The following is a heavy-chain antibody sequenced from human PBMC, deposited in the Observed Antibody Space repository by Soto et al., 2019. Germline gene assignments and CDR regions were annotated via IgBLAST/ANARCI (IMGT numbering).Heavy chain of an antibody. Sequence: SVKVSCKASGDTFNFYTINWVRQAPGLGLEWMGRFNPILSMSNSALRFQGRVTLTADKSTCTAYMVLSSLRSDDTAVYYCATSFGSGYRAFDYWGQGILVTVSS. CDR3: ATSFGSGYRAFDY. CDR1: GDTFNFYT. D-gene: IGHD3-10*01. J-gene: IGHJ4*02. V-gene: IGHV1-69*02. CDR2: FNPILSMS.